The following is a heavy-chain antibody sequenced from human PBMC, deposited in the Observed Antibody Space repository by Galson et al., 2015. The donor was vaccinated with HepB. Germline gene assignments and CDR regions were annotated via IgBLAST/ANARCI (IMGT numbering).Heavy chain of an antibody. CDR3: ARAPFPGTTGFNWFDP. Sequence: SLRLSCAASGFNFNSYTMFWVRQAPGKGLEWLPFITGTSRAIYYADSVKGRFTISRDNAKNSLYLQMNSLRDEDTAVYYCARAPFPGTTGFNWFDPWGQGTLVTVSS. D-gene: IGHD1-1*01. V-gene: IGHV3-48*02. CDR1: GFNFNSYT. CDR2: ITGTSRAI. J-gene: IGHJ5*02.